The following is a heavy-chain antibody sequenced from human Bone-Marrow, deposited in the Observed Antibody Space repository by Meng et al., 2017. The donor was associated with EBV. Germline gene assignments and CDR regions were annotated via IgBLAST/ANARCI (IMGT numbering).Heavy chain of an antibody. CDR3: AREVEYFQH. CDR2: ISAYNVNT. D-gene: IGHD2-15*01. CDR1: GYTVTSYG. Sequence: QVHQVQSGAEGRRTGAPVKVSCKVSGYTVTSYGISRVRQAPGQGLEWMGWISAYNVNTNYAQKLQGRVTMTTDTSTSTTYMELRSLRSDDTAVYYCAREVEYFQHWGQGTLVTVSS. J-gene: IGHJ1*01. V-gene: IGHV1-18*01.